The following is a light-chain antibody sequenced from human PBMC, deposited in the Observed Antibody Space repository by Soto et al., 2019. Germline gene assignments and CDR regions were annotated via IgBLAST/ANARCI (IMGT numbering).Light chain of an antibody. J-gene: IGKJ1*01. CDR1: QSVSSSY. CDR2: GAS. Sequence: IVLTQSPGTLSLSPGERATLSCRASQSVSSSYLAWYQQKPGQAPRLLIYGASSRATGIPDRFSGSGSGTDFTLTISRLEPEDFAVYYCQRYGSSPPWTFGQGTK. V-gene: IGKV3-20*01. CDR3: QRYGSSPPWT.